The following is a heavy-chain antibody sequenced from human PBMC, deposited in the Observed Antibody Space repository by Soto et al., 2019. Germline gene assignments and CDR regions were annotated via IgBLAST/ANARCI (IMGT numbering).Heavy chain of an antibody. CDR2: ISYDGSNK. J-gene: IGHJ6*02. CDR3: AKDLLRVVATIPYYYYGMDV. Sequence: QVQLVESGGGVVQPGRPLRLSCAASGFTFSSYGMHWVRQAPGKGLEWVAVISYDGSNKYYADSVKGRFTISRDNSKNTLYLQMNSLRAEDTAVYYCAKDLLRVVATIPYYYYGMDVWGQGTTVTVSS. V-gene: IGHV3-30*18. CDR1: GFTFSSYG. D-gene: IGHD5-12*01.